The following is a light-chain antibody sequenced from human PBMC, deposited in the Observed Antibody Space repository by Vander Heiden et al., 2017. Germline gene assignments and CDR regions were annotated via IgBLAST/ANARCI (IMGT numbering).Light chain of an antibody. CDR1: IAPSTYA. CDR3: QTWDTGIRV. CDR2: LNSDDSH. J-gene: IGLJ3*02. V-gene: IGLV4-69*01. Sequence: QRVLTQSPPASASLGASVQLTCTLSIAPSTYAIAWLQQQPEKGPRFLMKLNSDDSHRKGDGIPDRFSGSSSGAERYLTISSLQSEDEADYYCQTWDTGIRVFGGGTKLTVL.